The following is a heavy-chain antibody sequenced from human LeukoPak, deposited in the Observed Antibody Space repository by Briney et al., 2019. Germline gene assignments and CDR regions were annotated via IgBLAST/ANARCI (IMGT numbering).Heavy chain of an antibody. V-gene: IGHV3-9*03. J-gene: IGHJ4*02. D-gene: IGHD5-24*01. Sequence: GGSLRLSCAASGFTFDDYAMHWVRQAPGKGLEWVSGISWNSAGMGYADSVKGRFTISRGNAKNSLYLQMNSLRPEDVALYYCARGMATGGRLDYWGQGTLVTVSS. CDR1: GFTFDDYA. CDR2: ISWNSAGM. CDR3: ARGMATGGRLDY.